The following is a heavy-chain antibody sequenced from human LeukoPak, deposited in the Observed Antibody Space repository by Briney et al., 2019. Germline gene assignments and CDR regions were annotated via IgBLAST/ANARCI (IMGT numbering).Heavy chain of an antibody. Sequence: VASVKVFCKASGYTFTGYYMHWVRQAPGQGLEWMGWINPNGGGTNYAQKFQGRVTMTTDTSISTAYMELGGLRYDDTAVYYCARVSSSGDYYDNWGQGTLVTVSS. CDR3: ARVSSSGDYYDN. J-gene: IGHJ4*02. CDR2: INPNGGGT. CDR1: GYTFTGYY. D-gene: IGHD3-10*01. V-gene: IGHV1-2*02.